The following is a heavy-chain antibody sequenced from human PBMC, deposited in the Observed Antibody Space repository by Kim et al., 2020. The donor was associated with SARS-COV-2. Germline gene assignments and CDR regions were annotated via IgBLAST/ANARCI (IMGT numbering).Heavy chain of an antibody. D-gene: IGHD3-9*01. V-gene: IGHV3-11*05. J-gene: IGHJ4*02. CDR2: GIYI. CDR3: ARGYDIF. Sequence: GIYITYAESVKGRFTISRDNAKNSLYLQMNSLRAEDTAVYYCARGYDIFWGQGTLVTVSS.